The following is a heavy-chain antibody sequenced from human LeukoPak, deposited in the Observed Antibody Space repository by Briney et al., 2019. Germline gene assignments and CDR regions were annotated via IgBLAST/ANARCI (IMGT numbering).Heavy chain of an antibody. CDR3: ASVGLTATTSYFDD. CDR2: IYPVGST. Sequence: SQTLSLTCAVSGGSISSGAYSWSWIRQPPGKALEWIGYIYPVGSTYYNSSLKSRVTMSIDRSKNQFSLRLSSVTAADTAMYYCASVGLTATTSYFDDWGQGFQVTVSS. V-gene: IGHV4-30-2*01. D-gene: IGHD1/OR15-1a*01. CDR1: GGSISSGAYS. J-gene: IGHJ4*02.